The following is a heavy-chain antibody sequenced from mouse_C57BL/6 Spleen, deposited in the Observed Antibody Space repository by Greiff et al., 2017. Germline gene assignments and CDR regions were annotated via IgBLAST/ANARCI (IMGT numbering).Heavy chain of an antibody. D-gene: IGHD1-1*01. Sequence: EVHLVESGGGLVQPGESLKLSCESNEYEFPSHDMSWVRKTPEKRLALVTAINSDGGSTYYPDTMERRFIISRDNTKKTLYLQMSSLRSEDTALYYCARSPIYYYGSSLYYAMDYWGQGTSVTVSS. J-gene: IGHJ4*01. CDR1: EYEFPSHD. CDR3: ARSPIYYYGSSLYYAMDY. CDR2: INSDGGST. V-gene: IGHV5-2*01.